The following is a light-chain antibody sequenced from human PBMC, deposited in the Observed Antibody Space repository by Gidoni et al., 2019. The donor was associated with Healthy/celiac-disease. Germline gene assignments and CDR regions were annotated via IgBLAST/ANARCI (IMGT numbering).Light chain of an antibody. Sequence: SLSSLSASVGDRVTITCQASQDISNYLNWYQQKPGTAPKLLIYDASNLETGVPSRFSGIGSGTDFTFTISSLQPEDIATYYCQQYDNLLTFGPGTKVDIK. CDR1: QDISNY. CDR2: DAS. CDR3: QQYDNLLT. J-gene: IGKJ3*01. V-gene: IGKV1-33*01.